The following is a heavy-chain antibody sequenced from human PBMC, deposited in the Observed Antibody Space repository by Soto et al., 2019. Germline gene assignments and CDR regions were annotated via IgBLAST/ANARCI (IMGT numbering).Heavy chain of an antibody. CDR1: GFTFSSYA. J-gene: IGHJ6*02. CDR3: AKSQRLRFLIRDYYGMDV. Sequence: EVQLLESGGGLVQPGGSLRLSCAASGFTFSSYAMSWVRQAPGKGLEWVSAISGSGGSTYYADSVKGRFTISRDNSKNTLYLQMNSLRAEDTAVYYCAKSQRLRFLIRDYYGMDVWGQGTTVTVSS. CDR2: ISGSGGST. D-gene: IGHD3-3*01. V-gene: IGHV3-23*01.